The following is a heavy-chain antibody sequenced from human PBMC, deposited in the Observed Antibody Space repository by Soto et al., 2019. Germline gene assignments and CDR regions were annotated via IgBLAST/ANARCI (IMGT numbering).Heavy chain of an antibody. Sequence: SNTPSLTCIVSGGSVISGRYYWSWIRQPPGKGLEWIGYIYYSVSTNYNPSLKSRVTISVDTSKNQFSLKLSSVTAADPAVYYCAREKRSSGYYYGDYFDYWGQGTLVTGSS. CDR3: AREKRSSGYYYGDYFDY. D-gene: IGHD3-22*01. J-gene: IGHJ4*02. CDR2: IYYSVST. V-gene: IGHV4-61*01. CDR1: GGSVISGRYY.